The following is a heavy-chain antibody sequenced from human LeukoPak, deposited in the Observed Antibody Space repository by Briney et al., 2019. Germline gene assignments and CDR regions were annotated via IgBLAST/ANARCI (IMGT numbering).Heavy chain of an antibody. D-gene: IGHD3-10*01. V-gene: IGHV3-7*03. CDR2: IKQDGSEK. CDR3: AKDRYYYAFSLFDY. Sequence: GGSLRLSCTASGFTFSAYWMSWVRQAPGKGLEWVANIKQDGSEKYCVDSVKGRFTISRDNAKKSLYLQMNTLRAEDTAVYYCAKDRYYYAFSLFDYWGQGTLVTVSS. CDR1: GFTFSAYW. J-gene: IGHJ4*02.